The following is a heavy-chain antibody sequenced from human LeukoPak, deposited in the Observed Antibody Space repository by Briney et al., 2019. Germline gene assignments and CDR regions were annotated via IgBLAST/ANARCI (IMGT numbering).Heavy chain of an antibody. V-gene: IGHV3-11*04. CDR2: ISSSGSTI. CDR3: ARDDSSPAQRYYYYYMDV. Sequence: PGGSLRLSCAASGFTFSDYYMSWIRQAPGKGLEWVSYISSSGSTIYYADSVKGRFTISRDNAKNSLYLQMNSLRAEDTAVYYCARDDSSPAQRYYYYYMDVWGKGTTVTVSS. J-gene: IGHJ6*03. D-gene: IGHD6-19*01. CDR1: GFTFSDYY.